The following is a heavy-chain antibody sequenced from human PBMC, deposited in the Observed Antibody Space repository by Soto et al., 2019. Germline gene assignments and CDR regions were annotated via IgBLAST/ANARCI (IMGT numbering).Heavy chain of an antibody. J-gene: IGHJ4*02. Sequence: PSETLSLTCTVSGGSISSGDYSLSWIRQPPGKGLEWIGYIYYSGSTSYNPPLKSRVTISLDTSKKQFSLKLSSVTAADTAVYYCARFSYYYDSSGYYHYYFDYWGQGTLVTVSS. V-gene: IGHV4-30-4*01. D-gene: IGHD3-22*01. CDR3: ARFSYYYDSSGYYHYYFDY. CDR1: GGSISSGDYS. CDR2: IYYSGST.